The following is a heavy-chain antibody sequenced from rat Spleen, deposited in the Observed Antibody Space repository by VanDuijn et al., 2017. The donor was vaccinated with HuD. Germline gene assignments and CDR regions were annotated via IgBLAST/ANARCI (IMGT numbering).Heavy chain of an antibody. CDR2: ISWGGSST. CDR3: ARDRLRSYFDY. Sequence: EVKLVESGGGLVQPGRSLKLSCAASGFTFDDYGMAWVRQAPKNGLEWVASISWGGSSTYYPDNVKGRFTISRDNAKNALYLQMNSLRSEDTATYYCARDRLRSYFDYWGQGVMVTVSS. CDR1: GFTFDDYG. J-gene: IGHJ2*01. V-gene: IGHV5-7*01. D-gene: IGHD1-11*01.